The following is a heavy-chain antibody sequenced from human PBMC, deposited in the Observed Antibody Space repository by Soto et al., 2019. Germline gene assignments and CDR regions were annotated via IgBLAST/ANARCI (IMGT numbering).Heavy chain of an antibody. CDR2: TRSNGEHT. D-gene: IGHD2-2*01. CDR1: GFMFSSFA. J-gene: IGHJ6*02. V-gene: IGHV3-23*01. Sequence: EVQILESGGGMVQPGGSLRLSCAGSGFMFSSFAMTWVRQAPGKVLEWVSTTRSNGEHTYYADSVKGRFTVSRDNSKNTLFLEMSSLRAEDSAIYYCAKDSKSVSVSAARVYGMDVWGQGNTVTVSS. CDR3: AKDSKSVSVSAARVYGMDV.